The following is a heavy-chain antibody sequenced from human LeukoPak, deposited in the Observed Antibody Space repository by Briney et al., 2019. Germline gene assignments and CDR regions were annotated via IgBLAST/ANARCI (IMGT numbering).Heavy chain of an antibody. Sequence: PSETLSLTCAVYGGSFSGYYWSWIRQPPGKGLEWIGEINHSGSTNYNPSLKSRVTISVDTSKNQFSLKLSSVTAADTPVYYCARGRATSGYCSSTSCYSPNKRYFDLWGRGTLVTVSS. V-gene: IGHV4-34*01. D-gene: IGHD2-2*02. J-gene: IGHJ2*01. CDR2: INHSGST. CDR3: ARGRATSGYCSSTSCYSPNKRYFDL. CDR1: GGSFSGYY.